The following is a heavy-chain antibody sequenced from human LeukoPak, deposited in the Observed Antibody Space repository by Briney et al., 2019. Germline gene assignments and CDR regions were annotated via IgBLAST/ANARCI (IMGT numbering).Heavy chain of an antibody. CDR2: IIPILGIA. CDR3: ARTQGVIGLVLDI. Sequence: SVKVSCKASGGTFSSYAISWVRQAPGQGLEWMGRIIPILGIANYAQKFQGRVTITADKSTSTAYMELSSLRSEDTAVYYCARTQGVIGLVLDIWGQGTMVTVSS. CDR1: GGTFSSYA. J-gene: IGHJ3*02. V-gene: IGHV1-69*04. D-gene: IGHD6-6*01.